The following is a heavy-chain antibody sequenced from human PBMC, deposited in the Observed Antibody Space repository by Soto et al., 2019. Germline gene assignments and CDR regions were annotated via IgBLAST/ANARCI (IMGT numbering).Heavy chain of an antibody. CDR1: GFTFTNSA. V-gene: IGHV3-23*01. CDR3: ATDVVDLWLVFEY. Sequence: PGGSLRLSCAASGFTFTNSAMNWVRKVPGKGLERVSAISHSGDITYYAASAKGRFTISRDNSKNTLCLQMNSLRAEDTAMYYCATDVVDLWLVFEYWGQGTLVTVAS. D-gene: IGHD3-10*01. CDR2: ISHSGDIT. J-gene: IGHJ4*02.